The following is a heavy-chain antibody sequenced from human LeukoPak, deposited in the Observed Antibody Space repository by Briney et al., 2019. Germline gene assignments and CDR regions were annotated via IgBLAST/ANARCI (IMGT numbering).Heavy chain of an antibody. CDR2: ISYEGSNK. Sequence: GGSLRLSCAASGVTFSSYAFHWVRQAPGKGLQWVAVISYEGSNKYYADSVKGRFTISRDDSKNTVYLQMNSLRSEDTAVYYCARDQLAFSGYDTLFDYWGQGTLVAVSP. V-gene: IGHV3-30*04. J-gene: IGHJ4*02. CDR3: ARDQLAFSGYDTLFDY. CDR1: GVTFSSYA. D-gene: IGHD5-12*01.